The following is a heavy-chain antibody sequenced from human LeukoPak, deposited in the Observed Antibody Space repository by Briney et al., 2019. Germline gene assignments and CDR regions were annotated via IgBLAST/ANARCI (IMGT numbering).Heavy chain of an antibody. V-gene: IGHV3-23*01. J-gene: IGHJ4*02. CDR3: AKGPLRVLGAAISDC. CDR1: GFTFSSYD. Sequence: GGPLRLSCAASGFTFSSYDMNWVRQAPGKGLEWVSAISDGDGSTFYAGSVKGRFTISRDNSKNTLFLQMNSLRAEDTAVYYWAKGPLRVLGAAISDCWGQGIPVTVSS. CDR2: ISDGDGST. D-gene: IGHD5-12*01.